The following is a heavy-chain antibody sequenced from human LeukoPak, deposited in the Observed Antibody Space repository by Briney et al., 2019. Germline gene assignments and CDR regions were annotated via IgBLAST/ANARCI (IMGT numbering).Heavy chain of an antibody. J-gene: IGHJ4*02. V-gene: IGHV3-48*01. CDR1: GFIFINYN. CDR2: ISSSSGTI. Sequence: PGGSLRLSCAASGFIFINYNMNWVRQTPGKGLEWLSYISSSSGTIYYADSVKGRFTISGDNAKNSLYLQMNSLRAEDTAVYYCARALGYSYGYAVDYWGQGTLVTVSS. D-gene: IGHD5-18*01. CDR3: ARALGYSYGYAVDY.